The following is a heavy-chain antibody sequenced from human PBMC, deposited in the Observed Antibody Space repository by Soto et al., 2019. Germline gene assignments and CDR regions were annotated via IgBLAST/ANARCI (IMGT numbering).Heavy chain of an antibody. CDR3: ARDRNNVPDY. J-gene: IGHJ4*02. CDR1: GGFVSSGSYY. V-gene: IGHV4-61*01. CDR2: IYYSGST. D-gene: IGHD1-20*01. Sequence: PSETLSLTCTVSGGFVSSGSYYWSWIRQPPGKGLEWIGYIYYSGSTNYNPSLKSRVTISLDTSKNQFSLKLSSVTAADTAVYYCARDRNNVPDYWGQGTLVTVSS.